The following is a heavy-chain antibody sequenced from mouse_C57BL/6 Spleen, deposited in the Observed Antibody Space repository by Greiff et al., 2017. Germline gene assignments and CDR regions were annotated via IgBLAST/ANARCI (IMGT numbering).Heavy chain of an antibody. D-gene: IGHD2-3*01. V-gene: IGHV3-1*01. J-gene: IGHJ4*01. CDR2: ISYSGST. Sequence: EVQVVESGPGMVKPSQSLSLTCTVTGYSITSGYDWHWIRHFPGNKLEWMGYISYSGSTNYNPSLKSRISITHDTSKNHFFLKLNSVTTEDTATYYCARGLLHYAMDYWGQGTSVTVSS. CDR1: GYSITSGYD. CDR3: ARGLLHYAMDY.